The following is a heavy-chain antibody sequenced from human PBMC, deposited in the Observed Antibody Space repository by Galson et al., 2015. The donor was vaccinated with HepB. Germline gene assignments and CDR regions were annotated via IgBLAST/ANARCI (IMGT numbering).Heavy chain of an antibody. D-gene: IGHD3-3*01. J-gene: IGHJ2*01. CDR1: GYTFTSYD. CDR3: ARGAGDFFGSWLYWYFDL. V-gene: IGHV1-8*01. CDR2: MNPNSGNT. Sequence: SVKVSCKASGYTFTSYDINWVRQATGQGLEWMGWMNPNSGNTGYAQKFQGRVTMTRNTSISTAYMELSSLRSEDTAVYYCARGAGDFFGSWLYWYFDLWGRGTLVTVSS.